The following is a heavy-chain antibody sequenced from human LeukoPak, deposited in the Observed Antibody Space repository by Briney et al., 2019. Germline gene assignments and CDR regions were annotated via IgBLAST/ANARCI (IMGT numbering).Heavy chain of an antibody. CDR1: GFTFSSHT. Sequence: GGSLRLSCEASGFTFSSHTMNWVRQAPGKGLQWVSSISGGGGPYYADSVKGRFTISRDNFKNTVFLQMNSLRAEDTAVYYCVKDSPPRYSGSPPAYWGQGTLVTVSS. CDR2: ISGGGGP. CDR3: VKDSPPRYSGSPPAY. D-gene: IGHD1-26*01. J-gene: IGHJ4*02. V-gene: IGHV3-23*01.